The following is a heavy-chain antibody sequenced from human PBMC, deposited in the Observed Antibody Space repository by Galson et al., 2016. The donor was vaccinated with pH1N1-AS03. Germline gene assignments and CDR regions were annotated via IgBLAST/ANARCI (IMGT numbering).Heavy chain of an antibody. V-gene: IGHV1-8*03. CDR2: MNPDSGNT. CDR1: GYTFTTYD. J-gene: IGHJ5*02. CDR3: ARGVVDCSGPACSGTLRFDP. D-gene: IGHD2-15*01. Sequence: SVKVSCKASGYTFTTYDINWVRQAPGQGLEWMGWMNPDSGNTGYAPSFQGRATITRDTSISTAYMELSSLRSEDTAVYYCARGVVDCSGPACSGTLRFDPWGQGTLVTVSS.